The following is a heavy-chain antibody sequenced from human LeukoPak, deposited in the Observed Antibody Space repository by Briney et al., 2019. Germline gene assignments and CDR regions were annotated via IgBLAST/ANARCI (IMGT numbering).Heavy chain of an antibody. CDR2: ISGSGDTT. CDR1: GFNFSSYA. V-gene: IGHV3-23*01. CDR3: AKDRSLVPAALNY. D-gene: IGHD2-2*01. J-gene: IGHJ4*02. Sequence: PGGSLRLSCAASGFNFSSYAMTWVRQAPEKGLECVSGISGSGDTTYYADSVKGRFTISRDNSKNTLYLQMNSLRAEDTALYYCAKDRSLVPAALNYWGQGTLVTVSS.